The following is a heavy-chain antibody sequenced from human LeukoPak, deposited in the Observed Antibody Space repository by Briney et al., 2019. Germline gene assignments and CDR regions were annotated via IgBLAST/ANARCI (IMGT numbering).Heavy chain of an antibody. CDR2: ISSSSSYI. V-gene: IGHV3-21*01. Sequence: GGSLRLSCAASGFTFSNYTMNWVRQAPGKGLEWVSSISSSSSYIYYADSVKGRFTISRDNAKNSLYLQMNSLRAEDTAVYYCARGAAAGTTDFQHWGQGTLVTVSS. D-gene: IGHD6-13*01. CDR3: ARGAAAGTTDFQH. CDR1: GFTFSNYT. J-gene: IGHJ1*01.